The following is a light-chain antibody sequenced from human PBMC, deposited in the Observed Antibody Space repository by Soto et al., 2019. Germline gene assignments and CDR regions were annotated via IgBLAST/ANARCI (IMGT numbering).Light chain of an antibody. CDR2: GAS. CDR1: QSVSSD. Sequence: EIVITQSPSTLSLSRLGIASLSCRASQSVSSDLAWYQQKPGQAPRLLIYGASARATGIPARFSGSGSGTDFTLTIGRLEPEDFAVYYCQQYIITPWTFGQGTKVDIK. V-gene: IGKV3D-15*01. CDR3: QQYIITPWT. J-gene: IGKJ1*01.